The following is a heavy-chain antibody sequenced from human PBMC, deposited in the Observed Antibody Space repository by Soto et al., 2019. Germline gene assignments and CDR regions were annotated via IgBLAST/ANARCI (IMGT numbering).Heavy chain of an antibody. CDR2: INPNSGGT. J-gene: IGHJ4*02. D-gene: IGHD5-12*01. CDR3: ASAIVGWLQLSD. Sequence: QVQLVQSGAEVKKPGASVKVSCKASGYTFTGYYMHWVRQAPGQGLEWMGWINPNSGGTNYAQKSXGXXTMTRDTSTSTAYMELSRLRSDDTAVYYCASAIVGWLQLSDWGQGTLVTVSS. CDR1: GYTFTGYY. V-gene: IGHV1-2*02.